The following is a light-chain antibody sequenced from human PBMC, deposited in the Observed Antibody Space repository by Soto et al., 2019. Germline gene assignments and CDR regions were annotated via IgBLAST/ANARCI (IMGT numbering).Light chain of an antibody. V-gene: IGLV2-11*01. CDR2: GVS. CDR1: SSDVGGYNY. J-gene: IGLJ2*01. CDR3: WSYAGGYNPVV. Sequence: QSALTQPRSVSGSPGQSVTISCTGTSSDVGGYNYVYWYQQHPGKAPKLMIYGVSERPSGVPDRFSGSKSGNTASLTISGLQAEDEADYYCWSYAGGYNPVVFGGGTKLTVL.